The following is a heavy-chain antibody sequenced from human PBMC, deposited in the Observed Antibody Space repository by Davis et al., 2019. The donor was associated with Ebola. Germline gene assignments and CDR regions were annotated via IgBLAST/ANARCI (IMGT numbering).Heavy chain of an antibody. Sequence: ASVQVSCKASGYTFTGYYMHWVRQAPGQGLEWMGWINPNSGGTNYAQKFQGWVTMTRDTSISTAYMELSRLRSDDTAVYYCARDLGQQLDNWFDPWGQGTLVTVSS. J-gene: IGHJ5*02. CDR2: INPNSGGT. V-gene: IGHV1-2*04. CDR3: ARDLGQQLDNWFDP. CDR1: GYTFTGYY. D-gene: IGHD6-13*01.